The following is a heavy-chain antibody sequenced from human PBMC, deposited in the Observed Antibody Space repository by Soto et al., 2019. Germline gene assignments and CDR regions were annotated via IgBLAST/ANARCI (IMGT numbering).Heavy chain of an antibody. V-gene: IGHV4-4*02. D-gene: IGHD1-26*01. CDR3: ARDGGLGATTFDF. CDR1: GGSISSSNW. J-gene: IGHJ5*01. Sequence: SETLSPTCEVSGGSISSSNWWSWVRQPPGKGLEWIGEIFHTGSTTYNSALKSRVTISLDKAKNQFSLQLTSVTAADTAMYYCARDGGLGATTFDFWGQGILVTVSS. CDR2: IFHTGST.